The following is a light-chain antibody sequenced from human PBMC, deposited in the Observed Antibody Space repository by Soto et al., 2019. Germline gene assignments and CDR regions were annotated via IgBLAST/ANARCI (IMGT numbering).Light chain of an antibody. CDR2: GAS. V-gene: IGKV3-20*01. J-gene: IGKJ5*01. Sequence: ESVVTQSPGTLSLFPGERATLSCRASQSLITRYLAWYQQKPGQAPRLLIYGASSRATGIPDRFSGSGSGTDFTLTISRLEPEDFAVYSCQQYGTSPTFGQGTRLEIK. CDR3: QQYGTSPT. CDR1: QSLITRY.